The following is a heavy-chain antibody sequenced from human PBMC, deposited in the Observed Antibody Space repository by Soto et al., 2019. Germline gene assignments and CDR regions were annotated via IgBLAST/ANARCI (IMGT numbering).Heavy chain of an antibody. D-gene: IGHD4-17*01. CDR2: INPGDSDT. Sequence: GESLKISCKGSGYSFTSNWIGWVRQMPGKGLEWMGIINPGDSDTRYSPSFQGQVTLSADKSISTAYLQWSSLKASDTAMYYCARQGTAVTLXVWGRGTTVTVSS. CDR1: GYSFTSNW. CDR3: ARQGTAVTLXV. J-gene: IGHJ6*02. V-gene: IGHV5-51*01.